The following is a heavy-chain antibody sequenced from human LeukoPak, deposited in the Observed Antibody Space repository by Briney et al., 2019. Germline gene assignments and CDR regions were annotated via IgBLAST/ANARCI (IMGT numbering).Heavy chain of an antibody. D-gene: IGHD4/OR15-4a*01. Sequence: PSETLSLTCAVYGGSFSGYYWSWIRQPPGKGLEWIGEINHRGSTNYNPSLKSRVTMSIDTSKNQFSLKLSSVTAADTAVYYCARVMDTGYGGKLLGYYYYMDVWGKGTTVTVSS. J-gene: IGHJ6*03. CDR1: GGSFSGYY. CDR2: INHRGST. V-gene: IGHV4-34*01. CDR3: ARVMDTGYGGKLLGYYYYMDV.